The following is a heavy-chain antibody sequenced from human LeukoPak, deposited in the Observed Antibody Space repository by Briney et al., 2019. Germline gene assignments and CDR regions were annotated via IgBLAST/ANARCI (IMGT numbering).Heavy chain of an antibody. V-gene: IGHV4-4*07. CDR2: IYTSGST. D-gene: IGHD3-9*01. J-gene: IGHJ4*02. CDR3: AREHLYYDILTGYYTPFYYFDY. Sequence: SETLSLTCTVSGGSISSYYWSWIRQPAGKGLEWIGRIYTSGSTNYNPSLKSRVTMSVDTSKNQFSLKLSSVTAADTAVYYCAREHLYYDILTGYYTPFYYFDYWGQGTLVTVSS. CDR1: GGSISSYY.